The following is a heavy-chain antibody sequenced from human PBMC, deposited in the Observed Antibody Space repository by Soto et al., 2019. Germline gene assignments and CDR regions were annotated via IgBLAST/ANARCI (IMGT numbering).Heavy chain of an antibody. D-gene: IGHD6-13*01. Sequence: QVQLVESGGGVVQPGRSLRLSCAASGFTFSRNGMHWVRQAPGKGLEWVALIWYDGGIKYYADSVKGRFTISRDNSKNTLYLQMNSLRVEDTAVYYCARSIAAPDAFDIWGQGTVVTVSS. CDR2: IWYDGGIK. V-gene: IGHV3-33*01. J-gene: IGHJ3*02. CDR3: ARSIAAPDAFDI. CDR1: GFTFSRNG.